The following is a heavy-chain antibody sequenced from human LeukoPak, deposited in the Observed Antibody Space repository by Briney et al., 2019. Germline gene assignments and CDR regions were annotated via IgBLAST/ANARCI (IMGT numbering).Heavy chain of an antibody. CDR1: GYTFTSYD. V-gene: IGHV1-8*01. J-gene: IGHJ6*02. Sequence: ASVKVSCKASGYTFTSYDINWVRQATGQGLEWVGWMNPNSGNTGYAQKFQGRVTMTRNTSISTAYMELSSLRSEDTAVYYCARGDGDYGDYSASWYYYYGMDVWGQGTTVTVSS. CDR3: ARGDGDYGDYSASWYYYYGMDV. D-gene: IGHD4-17*01. CDR2: MNPNSGNT.